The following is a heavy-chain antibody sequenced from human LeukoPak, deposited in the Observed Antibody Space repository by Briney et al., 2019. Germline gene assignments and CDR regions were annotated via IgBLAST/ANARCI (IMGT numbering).Heavy chain of an antibody. CDR1: GFTFSSYG. CDR3: AKDCLEPDSGHGCENGMDV. J-gene: IGHJ6*02. CDR2: IRYDGSNK. V-gene: IGHV3-30*02. Sequence: GGSLRLSCAASGFTFSSYGMHWVRQAPGKGLEWVAFIRYDGSNKYYADSVKGRFTISRDNSKNTLYLQINSLRAEDTAVYYCAKDCLEPDSGHGCENGMDVWGQGTTVTVSS. D-gene: IGHD5-12*01.